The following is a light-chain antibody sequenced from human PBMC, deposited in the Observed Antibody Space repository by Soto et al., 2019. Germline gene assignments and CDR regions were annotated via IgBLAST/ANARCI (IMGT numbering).Light chain of an antibody. J-gene: IGKJ4*01. Sequence: IVFTMSPCTLSMSQGERATLSCRASQSLTNNYLAWFQQKPGQAPRLLIYGASNRPTDIPDRFSGSGSGTDFSLTICRHEREDFALYYCHHYASSPMTFGVGTKVDIK. CDR2: GAS. CDR1: QSLTNNY. V-gene: IGKV3-20*01. CDR3: HHYASSPMT.